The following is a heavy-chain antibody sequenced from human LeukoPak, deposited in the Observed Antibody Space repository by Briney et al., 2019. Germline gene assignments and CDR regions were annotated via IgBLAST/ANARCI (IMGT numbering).Heavy chain of an antibody. V-gene: IGHV4-59*01. Sequence: SETLSLTCTVSGGSISNYHWSWIRQPPGKGLEWIGYINYSGSTNYNPSLKSRVTMSVDTSKNQFSLRLSSVTAADTAVYYCARDLSGAANLDYWGQGTLVTVSS. CDR3: ARDLSGAANLDY. CDR1: GGSISNYH. D-gene: IGHD2-15*01. CDR2: INYSGST. J-gene: IGHJ4*02.